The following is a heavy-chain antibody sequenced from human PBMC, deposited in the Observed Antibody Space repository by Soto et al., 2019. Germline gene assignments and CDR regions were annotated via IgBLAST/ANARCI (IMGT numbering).Heavy chain of an antibody. V-gene: IGHV1-18*01. D-gene: IGHD6-25*01. CDR1: GNTFASYG. J-gene: IGHJ6*02. CDR3: ARLPKSYFYYYGMDV. CDR2: ISPYNGDT. Sequence: ASVKVSCKASGNTFASYGISWVRQAPGQGREWMGWISPYNGDTEYSQKLQDRLTMTTDTSASTAYVELRNLRSDDTAVYYCARLPKSYFYYYGMDVWGQGTTVTVSS.